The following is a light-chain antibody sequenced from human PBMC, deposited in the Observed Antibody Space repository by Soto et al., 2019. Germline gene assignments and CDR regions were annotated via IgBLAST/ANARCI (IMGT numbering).Light chain of an antibody. CDR2: LCS. CDR1: QSLLHSSGYNY. Sequence: DIVMTQSPLSLPVTPGEPASISCRSSQSLLHSSGYNYLGWYLQKPGQSPQLLIYLCSSRASGVPDRFSGSGSGTDFTLRISRVEAEDVGVYYCIQTLQTPYTFGQGTKLDFK. CDR3: IQTLQTPYT. V-gene: IGKV2-28*01. J-gene: IGKJ2*01.